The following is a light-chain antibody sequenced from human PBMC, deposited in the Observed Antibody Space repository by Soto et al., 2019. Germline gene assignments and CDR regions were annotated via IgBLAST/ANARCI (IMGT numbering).Light chain of an antibody. Sequence: IVLTQSPATLSFSPGEEATLSCRASQSIAIYLAWYQQNAGQSPRLLIYDTSNRAPGIPDRFSGSASGTDFTLTISSLEPEDFAVYYCQQRATWPWTFGQGTAVEIK. V-gene: IGKV3-11*01. CDR2: DTS. J-gene: IGKJ1*01. CDR3: QQRATWPWT. CDR1: QSIAIY.